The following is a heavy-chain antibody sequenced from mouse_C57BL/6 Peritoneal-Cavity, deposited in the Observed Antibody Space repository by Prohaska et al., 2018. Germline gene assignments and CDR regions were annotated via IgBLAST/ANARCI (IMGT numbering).Heavy chain of an antibody. Sequence: EVKLLQSGGGLVQPGGSLKLSCAASGIDFSRYWMSWFRRAPGKGLEWIGEINTDRRTIKYAQARKDKVISSRENAKNKLYMQMRKVRAEDTALYYCARQLGTSFDYWGQGTTLTVSS. CDR3: ARQLGTSFDY. CDR2: INTDRRTI. V-gene: IGHV4-1*01. D-gene: IGHD4-1*02. CDR1: GIDFSRYW. J-gene: IGHJ2*01.